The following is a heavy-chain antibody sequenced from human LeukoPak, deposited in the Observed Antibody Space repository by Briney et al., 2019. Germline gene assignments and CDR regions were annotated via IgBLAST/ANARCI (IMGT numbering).Heavy chain of an antibody. CDR1: GFAFSSHA. CDR3: AKDKNTAAGTRDY. D-gene: IGHD6-13*01. J-gene: IGHJ4*02. Sequence: GGSLRLSCAASGFAFSSHAMCWVRQAPGKGLEWASAISGSGGSTYYADSVKGRFTISRDNSKNTLYLQMNSLRAEDTAVYYCAKDKNTAAGTRDYWGQGTLVTVSS. CDR2: ISGSGGST. V-gene: IGHV3-23*01.